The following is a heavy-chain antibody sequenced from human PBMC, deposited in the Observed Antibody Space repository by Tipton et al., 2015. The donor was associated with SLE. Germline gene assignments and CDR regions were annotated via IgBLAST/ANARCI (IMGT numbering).Heavy chain of an antibody. Sequence: TLSLTCAVYGGSFSGYYWSWIRQPPGKGLEWIGEINHSGSTNYNPSLKSRVTISVDTSKNQFSLKLSSVTAADTAVYYCAGDLNLLEPYFDYWGQGTLVTVSS. J-gene: IGHJ4*02. CDR2: INHSGST. CDR1: GGSFSGYY. CDR3: AGDLNLLEPYFDY. D-gene: IGHD1-14*01. V-gene: IGHV4-34*01.